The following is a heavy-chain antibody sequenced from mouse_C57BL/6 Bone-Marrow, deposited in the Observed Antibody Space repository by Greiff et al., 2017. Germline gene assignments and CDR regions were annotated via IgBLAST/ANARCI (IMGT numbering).Heavy chain of an antibody. D-gene: IGHD2-3*01. Sequence: VQLQQSGAELVRPGASVKLSCTASGFNIKDDYMHWVKQRPEQGLEWIGWIDPENGDTEYASKFQGKATITADTSSNTAYLQLSSLTSEDTAVYYCTRWLLGYFDVWGTGTTVTVSS. J-gene: IGHJ1*03. CDR2: IDPENGDT. CDR1: GFNIKDDY. V-gene: IGHV14-4*01. CDR3: TRWLLGYFDV.